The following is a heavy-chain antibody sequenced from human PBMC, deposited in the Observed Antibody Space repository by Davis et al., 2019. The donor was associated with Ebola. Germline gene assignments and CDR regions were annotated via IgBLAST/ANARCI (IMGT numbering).Heavy chain of an antibody. Sequence: PGGSLRLSCAASGFTVSSNYMSWVRQAPGKGLEWASVIYSGGSTYYADSVKGRFTISRDNSKNTLYLQMNSLRAEDTAVYYCARDDEDGLDYYYYMDVWGKGTTVTVSS. CDR1: GFTVSSNY. CDR3: ARDDEDGLDYYYYMDV. D-gene: IGHD3-16*01. J-gene: IGHJ6*03. V-gene: IGHV3-53*01. CDR2: IYSGGST.